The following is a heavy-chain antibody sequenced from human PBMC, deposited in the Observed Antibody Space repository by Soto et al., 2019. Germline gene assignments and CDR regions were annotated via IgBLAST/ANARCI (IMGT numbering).Heavy chain of an antibody. D-gene: IGHD3-10*01. CDR1: GGSISSNHW. CDR3: ARFPFGVNFDYDGMVV. J-gene: IGHJ6*01. V-gene: IGHV4-4*02. CDR2: IHHSGST. Sequence: QVQLRESGPGLVKPSGTLSLTCAVSGGSISSNHWWNWVRQSPGKGLEWIGEIHHSGSTNDNLSLKRRITLSVDKSENQSPLRLHSVTAAVSATYFCARFPFGVNFDYDGMVVWGKRPTVTVSS.